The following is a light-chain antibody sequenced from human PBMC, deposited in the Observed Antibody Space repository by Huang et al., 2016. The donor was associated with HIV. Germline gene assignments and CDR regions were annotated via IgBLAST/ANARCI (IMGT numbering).Light chain of an antibody. J-gene: IGKJ3*01. CDR1: QSISSN. Sequence: EIVMTQSPAILSVSPGERVTLSGRASQSISSNLAWYQQNPGQAPRLLIFGAFTRASGIPARFGGSGSGTEFTLTISSLQPEDFAGYYCQQYNDWPPIFGPGTKVDL. V-gene: IGKV3-15*01. CDR2: GAF. CDR3: QQYNDWPPI.